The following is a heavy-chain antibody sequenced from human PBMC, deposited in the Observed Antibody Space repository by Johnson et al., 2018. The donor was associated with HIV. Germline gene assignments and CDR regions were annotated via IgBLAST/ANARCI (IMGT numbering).Heavy chain of an antibody. CDR1: GFTFSSYA. Sequence: QVQLVESGGGVVQPGRSLRLSCAASGFTFSSYAMHWVRQAPGKGLEWVAVISYDGSNKYYADSVTGRFTISRDNSKNTLYLQMNSLRAEETAVYYGARGGYSVYVAFDILGQGTMVTVSS. D-gene: IGHD5/OR15-5a*01. V-gene: IGHV3-30*04. J-gene: IGHJ3*02. CDR2: ISYDGSNK. CDR3: ARGGYSVYVAFDI.